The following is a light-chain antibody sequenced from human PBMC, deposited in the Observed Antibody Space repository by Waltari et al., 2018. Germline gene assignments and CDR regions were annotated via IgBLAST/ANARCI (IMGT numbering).Light chain of an antibody. CDR1: QTVSKNY. V-gene: IGKV3-20*01. CDR2: DAS. Sequence: EIVLTQSPGTLSLSPGERATLSCRASQTVSKNYLAGYQQNPGQAPRLLIDDASNRDTGIPDRCSGSGSGTDFTLTISRLEPEDFAVYYCQQCAISPLTFGGGTKVEI. J-gene: IGKJ4*01. CDR3: QQCAISPLT.